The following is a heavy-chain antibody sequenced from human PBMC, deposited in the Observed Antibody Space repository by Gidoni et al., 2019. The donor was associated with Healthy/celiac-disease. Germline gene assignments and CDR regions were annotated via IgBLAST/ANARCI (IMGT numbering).Heavy chain of an antibody. V-gene: IGHV3-11*06. CDR2: SSSSSSYT. CDR3: ARDFRYSSGPIDY. Sequence: QVQLVESGGGLVKPGGSLRLSCAAAGFTFSDYYMSWIRQAPGKGLEWVSYSSSSSSYTNYADSVKGRFTISRDNAKNSLYLQMNSLRAEDTAVYYCARDFRYSSGPIDYWGQGTLVTVSS. CDR1: GFTFSDYY. D-gene: IGHD6-19*01. J-gene: IGHJ4*02.